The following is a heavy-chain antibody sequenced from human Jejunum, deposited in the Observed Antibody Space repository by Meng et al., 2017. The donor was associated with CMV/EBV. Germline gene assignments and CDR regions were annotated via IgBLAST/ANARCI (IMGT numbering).Heavy chain of an antibody. Sequence: WVRQAPGKGLEWVAFIWRDESSWRDVSDRHYADSVKGRFTISRDNSKNTLYLQMNSLRADDTAVYYCANSVRNMDQLLIPPAFDSWGQGTMVTVSS. D-gene: IGHD2-2*01. V-gene: IGHV3-30*02. CDR2: IWRDESSWRDVSDR. J-gene: IGHJ3*02. CDR3: ANSVRNMDQLLIPPAFDS.